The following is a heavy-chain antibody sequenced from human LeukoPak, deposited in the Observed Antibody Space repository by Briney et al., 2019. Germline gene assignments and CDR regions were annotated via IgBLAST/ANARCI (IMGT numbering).Heavy chain of an antibody. CDR3: AREGAYYGMDV. J-gene: IGHJ6*02. CDR2: IKQDGSDK. Sequence: GGSLRLSCEASGFPFSRYWLSWVRRGPGRGLEWVANIKQDGSDKYYVDSVKGRFTISRDNAKNSLYLQMNSLRAEDTAVYYCAREGAYYGMDVWAKGPRSPSP. D-gene: IGHD3-16*01. CDR1: GFPFSRYW. V-gene: IGHV3-7*01.